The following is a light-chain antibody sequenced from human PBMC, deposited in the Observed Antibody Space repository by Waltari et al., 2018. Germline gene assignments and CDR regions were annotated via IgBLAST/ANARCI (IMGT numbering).Light chain of an antibody. J-gene: IGLJ1*01. V-gene: IGLV2-14*01. CDR3: SSYTSLTIPV. Sequence: QSALTQPASVSGSPGQSITISCTGTSSDVGGYKKVSWYKKHPNKAPKTMLYEFTKRPSVFSNRFSGSKSGNTASLTISSLHAEDEADYYCSSYTSLTIPVFGTGTKVTVL. CDR2: EFT. CDR1: SSDVGGYKK.